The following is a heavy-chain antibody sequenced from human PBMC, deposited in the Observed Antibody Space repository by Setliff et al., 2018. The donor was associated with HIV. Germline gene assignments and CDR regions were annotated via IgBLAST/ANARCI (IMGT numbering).Heavy chain of an antibody. Sequence: LSLTCTVFGGSISSGDYYCSWIRQPPGKGLEWIGYIYYSGSTYYNPSLTSRVTISVDTSKNQFPLKLSSVTAADTAVYYCARRGDFFYYAMDVWGQGTTVTVSS. CDR1: GGSISSGDYY. CDR2: IYYSGST. J-gene: IGHJ6*02. CDR3: ARRGDFFYYAMDV. V-gene: IGHV4-30-4*08.